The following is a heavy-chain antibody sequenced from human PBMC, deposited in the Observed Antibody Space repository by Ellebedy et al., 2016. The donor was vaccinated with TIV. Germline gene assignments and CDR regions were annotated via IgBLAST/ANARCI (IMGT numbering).Heavy chain of an antibody. CDR3: ARGYVVADFDY. V-gene: IGHV1-2*02. CDR1: GYTFTGYY. J-gene: IGHJ4*02. Sequence: ASVKVSCEASGYTFTGYYMHWLRQAPGQGLEWLGWINPNSSATKFAQKFQGRVTMTRDTSISAAYMELSRLTSADTAVYYCARGYVVADFDYWGLGTLVTVSS. CDR2: INPNSSAT. D-gene: IGHD3-16*01.